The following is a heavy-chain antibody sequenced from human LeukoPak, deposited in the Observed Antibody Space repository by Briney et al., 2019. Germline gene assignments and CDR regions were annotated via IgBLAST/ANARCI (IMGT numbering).Heavy chain of an antibody. V-gene: IGHV3-64*02. CDR3: ARFDNRLGMDV. CDR2: ISGDGGTI. J-gene: IGHJ6*02. D-gene: IGHD3-16*02. Sequence: GGSLRLSCVASGFNLRSYALHWVRQAPGKGLEFVSVISGDGGTIYCADSVRGRFTISRDNSKNTLYLQMGSLRPEDMAVYYCARFDNRLGMDVWGQGTTVTVSS. CDR1: GFNLRSYA.